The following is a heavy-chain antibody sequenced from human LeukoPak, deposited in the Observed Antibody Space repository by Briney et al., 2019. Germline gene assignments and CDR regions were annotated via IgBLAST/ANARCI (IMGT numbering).Heavy chain of an antibody. Sequence: GGSLRLSCAASGFTFSSYAMSWVRQAPGKGLEWVSAISGVGDSTKYADSVKGRFTISRDNSKNTLSLQMNSLRAEDTAVYYCAKSDCGAAGCKLLNYWGQGTQVTVSS. CDR1: GFTFSSYA. V-gene: IGHV3-23*01. CDR3: AKSDCGAAGCKLLNY. CDR2: ISGVGDST. D-gene: IGHD2-21*01. J-gene: IGHJ4*02.